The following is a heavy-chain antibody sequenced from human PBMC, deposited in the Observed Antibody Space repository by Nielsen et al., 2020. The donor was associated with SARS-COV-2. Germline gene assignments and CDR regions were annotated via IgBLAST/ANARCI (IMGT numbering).Heavy chain of an antibody. Sequence: ASVKVSCKASGYTFTSYGISWVRQAPGQGLEWMGWISAYNGNTNYAQKLQGRVTMTTDTSTSTAYMELRSLRSDDTAVYYCARDLLAVAGRHYYYGMDVWGQGTTVTVSS. J-gene: IGHJ6*02. CDR3: ARDLLAVAGRHYYYGMDV. CDR2: ISAYNGNT. D-gene: IGHD6-19*01. V-gene: IGHV1-18*01. CDR1: GYTFTSYG.